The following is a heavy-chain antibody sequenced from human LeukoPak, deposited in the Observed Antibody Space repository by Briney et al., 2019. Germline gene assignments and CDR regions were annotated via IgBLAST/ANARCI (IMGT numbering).Heavy chain of an antibody. CDR3: ASEGRDGYALFDY. CDR2: ISSSSSYI. Sequence: PGGSLRLSCAASGFTFSSYNMNWVRQAPGKGQEWVSSISSSSSYIYYADSVKGRFTISRDNAKNSLYLQINSLRAEDTAVYYCASEGRDGYALFDYRGQGTLVTVSS. D-gene: IGHD5-24*01. V-gene: IGHV3-21*01. J-gene: IGHJ4*02. CDR1: GFTFSSYN.